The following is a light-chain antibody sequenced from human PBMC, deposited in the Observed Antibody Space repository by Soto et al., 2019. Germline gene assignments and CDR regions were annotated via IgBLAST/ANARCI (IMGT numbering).Light chain of an antibody. V-gene: IGLV1-47*01. CDR2: RNN. Sequence: QSVLTQPPSTSGTPGQRVTISCSGSSSNIGSNYVYWYQQLPGTAPELLIYRNNQRPSGVPDRFSGSRFGTSASLAISGLRSEDEADYYCAAWDDSLSGVVFGGGTQLTVL. J-gene: IGLJ2*01. CDR3: AAWDDSLSGVV. CDR1: SSNIGSNY.